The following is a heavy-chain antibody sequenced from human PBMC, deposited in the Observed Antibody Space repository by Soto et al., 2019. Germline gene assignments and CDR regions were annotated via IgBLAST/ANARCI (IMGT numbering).Heavy chain of an antibody. V-gene: IGHV3-23*01. CDR1: GFTFSSYA. D-gene: IGHD3-3*01. Sequence: EVQLLESGGGLVQPGGSLRLSCAASGFTFSSYAMSWVRQAPGKGLEWVSAISGSGGSTYYADSVKGRFTISRDNSKNTLYLQMNSLRAEDTAVYYCAKDTKKGLFGVVIIPFDYWGQGTLVTVSS. CDR2: ISGSGGST. J-gene: IGHJ4*02. CDR3: AKDTKKGLFGVVIIPFDY.